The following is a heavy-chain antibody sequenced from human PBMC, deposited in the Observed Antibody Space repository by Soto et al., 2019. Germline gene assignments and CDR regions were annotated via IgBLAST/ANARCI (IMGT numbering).Heavy chain of an antibody. CDR3: ARESDYGDYVSFYYYYYMDV. V-gene: IGHV3-11*06. CDR2: ICSSGSNT. J-gene: IGHJ6*03. CDR1: GFTFSDYY. D-gene: IGHD4-17*01. Sequence: GGSLRLSCAASGFTFSDYYMSWIRQAPGKGLEWVSYICSSGSNTNYADSVKGRFTISRDNSKNTLYLQMNSLRAEDTAVYYCARESDYGDYVSFYYYYYMDVWGKGTTVTVSS.